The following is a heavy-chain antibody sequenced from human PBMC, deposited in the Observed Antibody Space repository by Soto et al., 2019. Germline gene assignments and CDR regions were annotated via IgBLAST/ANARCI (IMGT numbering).Heavy chain of an antibody. CDR2: VSTSGRST. CDR1: GFIFSEST. D-gene: IGHD2-15*01. CDR3: VKQAHGLDGVAFDY. J-gene: IGHJ4*02. Sequence: GGSLRLSCSASGFIFSESTIYWVRQVPGKGLEAISAVSTSGRSTYYADSVKDRFTISRDNSKNTLLLQMGSLRPEDTAIYYCVKQAHGLDGVAFDYWGQGTQVTVSS. V-gene: IGHV3-64D*06.